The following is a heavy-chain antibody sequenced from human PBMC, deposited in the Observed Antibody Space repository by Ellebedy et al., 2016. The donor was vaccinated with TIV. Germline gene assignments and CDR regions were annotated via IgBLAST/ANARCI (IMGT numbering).Heavy chain of an antibody. V-gene: IGHV3-66*01. D-gene: IGHD6-19*01. CDR2: IYGGRT. Sequence: GESLKISCAASGFTFTSYSLNWVRQAPGKGLEWVSVIYGGRTNYADSVKGRFTISRDTSRNTLSLQMDSLRAEETGVYFCAREGAVRQWLDWGQGTLVTVSS. CDR3: AREGAVRQWLD. J-gene: IGHJ4*02. CDR1: GFTFTSYS.